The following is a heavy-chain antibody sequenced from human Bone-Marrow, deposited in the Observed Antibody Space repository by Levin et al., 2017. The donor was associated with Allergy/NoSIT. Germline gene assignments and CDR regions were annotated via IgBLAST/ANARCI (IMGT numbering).Heavy chain of an antibody. CDR2: ISGTDGST. CDR3: AKEIAVRAYFYGMDV. Sequence: PGGSLRLSCAASEFTFSSYAMNWVRQAPGKGLEWVSTISGTDGSTYYADSVKGRFSISRDNSKKTLYLEMNSLSPEDTAVYYCAKEIAVRAYFYGMDVWGQGTTVTVSS. CDR1: EFTFSSYA. J-gene: IGHJ6*02. D-gene: IGHD3-10*01. V-gene: IGHV3-23*01.